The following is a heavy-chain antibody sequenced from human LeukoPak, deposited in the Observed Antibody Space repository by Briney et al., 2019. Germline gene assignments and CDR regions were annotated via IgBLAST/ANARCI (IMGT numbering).Heavy chain of an antibody. V-gene: IGHV4-4*07. D-gene: IGHD1-20*01. CDR1: GGSISSYY. CDR3: ARHSNWNGGVDWFDP. CDR2: IYTSGST. Sequence: PSETLSLTCTVSGGSISSYYWSWIRQPAGKGLEWIGRIYTSGSTNHNPSLKSRVTMSVDTSKNQFSLRLNSVTAADTAVYYCARHSNWNGGVDWFDPWGQGTQVTVSS. J-gene: IGHJ5*02.